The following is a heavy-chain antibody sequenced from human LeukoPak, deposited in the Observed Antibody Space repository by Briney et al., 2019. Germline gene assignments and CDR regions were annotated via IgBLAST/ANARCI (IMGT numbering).Heavy chain of an antibody. Sequence: SETLSLTCTVSGGSISSYYWSWIRQPPGKGLEWIGYIYYSGSTNYNPSLKSRVTISVDTSKNQFSPKLSSVTAADTAVYYCARTISSSWYSFDYWGQGTLVTVSS. CDR3: ARTISSSWYSFDY. CDR1: GGSISSYY. V-gene: IGHV4-59*01. J-gene: IGHJ4*02. CDR2: IYYSGST. D-gene: IGHD6-13*01.